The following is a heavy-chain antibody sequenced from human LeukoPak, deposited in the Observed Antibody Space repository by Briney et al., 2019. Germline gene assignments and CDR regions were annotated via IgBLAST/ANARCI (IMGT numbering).Heavy chain of an antibody. CDR1: GGSFSGYY. Sequence: SETLSLTCAVYGGSFSGYYWSWIRQPPGKGLEWIGEINHSGSTNYNPSLKSRVTISVDTSKNQFSLKLSSVTAADTAAYYCARIINGSWYYYYYYMDVWGKGTTVTVSS. J-gene: IGHJ6*03. V-gene: IGHV4-34*01. CDR2: INHSGST. D-gene: IGHD6-13*01. CDR3: ARIINGSWYYYYYYMDV.